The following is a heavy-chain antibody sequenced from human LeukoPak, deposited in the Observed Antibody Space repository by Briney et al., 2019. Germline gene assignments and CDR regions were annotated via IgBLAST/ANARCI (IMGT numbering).Heavy chain of an antibody. J-gene: IGHJ4*02. V-gene: IGHV3-30-3*01. CDR1: GFTFSSYA. Sequence: GGSLRLSCAASGFTFSSYAMHWVRQAPGKGLEWVAVIPYDGSNKYYADSVKGRFTISRDNSKNTLYLQMNSLRAEDTAVYYCARDRNRRITMIVVVTTYYFDYWGQGTLVTVSS. D-gene: IGHD3-22*01. CDR3: ARDRNRRITMIVVVTTYYFDY. CDR2: IPYDGSNK.